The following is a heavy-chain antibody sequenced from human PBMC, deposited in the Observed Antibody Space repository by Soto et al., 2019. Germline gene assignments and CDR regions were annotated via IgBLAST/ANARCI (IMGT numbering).Heavy chain of an antibody. J-gene: IGHJ6*02. Sequence: LSLTCAVSGGSISSSNWWSWVRQPPGKGLEWIGEIYHSGSTNYNPSLKSRVTISVDTSKNQFSLKLSSVTAADTAVYYCARRSGSYQSYYYYGMDVWGQGTTVTVSS. D-gene: IGHD1-26*01. CDR3: ARRSGSYQSYYYYGMDV. CDR2: IYHSGST. CDR1: GGSISSSNW. V-gene: IGHV4-4*02.